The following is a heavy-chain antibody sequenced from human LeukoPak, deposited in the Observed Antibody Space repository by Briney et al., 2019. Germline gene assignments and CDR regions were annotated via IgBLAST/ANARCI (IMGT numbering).Heavy chain of an antibody. CDR2: VSTNNSNT. J-gene: IGHJ4*02. D-gene: IGHD3-22*01. CDR1: GYSFSKYG. Sequence: ASVKISCKASGYSFSKYGMSWVRQAPGQGLEWMGWVSTNNSNTNYAQKIQGRVAMTTDTSTSTGYMDLRTLRSEDTAVYYCVISYYDATGYYDYWGQGTLVSVSS. V-gene: IGHV1-18*01. CDR3: VISYYDATGYYDY.